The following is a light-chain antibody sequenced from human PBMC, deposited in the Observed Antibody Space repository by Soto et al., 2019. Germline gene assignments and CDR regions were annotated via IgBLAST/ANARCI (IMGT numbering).Light chain of an antibody. CDR1: QSISSW. CDR3: QQYNSYSWT. CDR2: KAS. V-gene: IGKV1-5*03. Sequence: DIQMTQSPSTLSASVGDRVTITCRASQSISSWLAWYQQKPGKAPKLLIYKASILESGVPSRFSGSGSGTEFTLTISSLQPDDFATYYCQQYNSYSWTFGQGTPVDIK. J-gene: IGKJ1*01.